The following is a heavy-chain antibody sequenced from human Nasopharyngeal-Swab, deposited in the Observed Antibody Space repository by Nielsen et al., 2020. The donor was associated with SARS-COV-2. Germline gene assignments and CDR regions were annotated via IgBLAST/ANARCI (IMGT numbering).Heavy chain of an antibody. D-gene: IGHD3-10*01. CDR2: INAGNGNT. CDR1: GYTFTSYA. Sequence: ASVKVSCKASGYTFTSYAMHWVRQAPGQRLEWMGWINAGNGNTKYSQKFQGRVTMTRDTSTSTVYMELSSLRSEDTAVYYCARDHGLLWIKPYWYFDLWGRGTLVTVSS. CDR3: ARDHGLLWIKPYWYFDL. V-gene: IGHV1-3*01. J-gene: IGHJ2*01.